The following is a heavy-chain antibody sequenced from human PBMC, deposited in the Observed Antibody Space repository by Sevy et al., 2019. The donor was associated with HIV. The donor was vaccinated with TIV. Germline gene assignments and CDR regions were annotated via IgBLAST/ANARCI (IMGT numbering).Heavy chain of an antibody. CDR2: IYYSGST. CDR1: GDSISSGDYY. Sequence: SETLSLTCTVSGDSISSGDYYWSWIRQPPGKGLEWIGYIYYSGSTNYNPSLRSRVTISVDTSKNQFSLQLSSVTAADTAVYYSARAKYYYYDRSGNYVLPRYYFDYWGQGALVTVSS. D-gene: IGHD3-22*01. CDR3: ARAKYYYYDRSGNYVLPRYYFDY. V-gene: IGHV4-30-4*01. J-gene: IGHJ4*02.